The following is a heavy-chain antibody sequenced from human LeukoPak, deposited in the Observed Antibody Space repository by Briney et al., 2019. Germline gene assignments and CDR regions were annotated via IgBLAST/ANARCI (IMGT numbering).Heavy chain of an antibody. D-gene: IGHD5-18*01. J-gene: IGHJ4*02. CDR1: GFTFSSYA. CDR3: ARGHEYSYGYCFDY. CDR2: ISYDGSNK. Sequence: GGSLRLSCAASGFTFSSYAMHWVRQAPGKGLEWVAVISYDGSNKYYADSVKGRFTISRDNSKNTLYLQMNSLRAEDTAVYYCARGHEYSYGYCFDYWGQGTLVTVSS. V-gene: IGHV3-30*04.